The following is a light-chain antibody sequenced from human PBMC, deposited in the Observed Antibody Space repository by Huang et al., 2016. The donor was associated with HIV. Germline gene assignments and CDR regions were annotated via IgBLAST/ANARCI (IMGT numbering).Light chain of an antibody. CDR2: DAS. CDR3: QQRSMT. V-gene: IGKV3-11*01. J-gene: IGKJ1*01. CDR1: QSVSNY. Sequence: EIVLTQSPATLSLSPGERATLSCRASQSVSNYLAWYKQKPGQTPRLLIYDASNMATGIPASFSDSGSATDFTLTISSLEPEDFAVYYCQQRSMTFGQGTKVEIK.